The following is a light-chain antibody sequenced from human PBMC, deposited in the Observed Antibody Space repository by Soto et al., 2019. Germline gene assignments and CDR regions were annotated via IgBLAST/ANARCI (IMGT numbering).Light chain of an antibody. Sequence: DIQMTQSPSTLSASVGDRVTITCRASQSISIWLAWYQQKPGKVPKLLIYDASSLESGVPSRFSGSGSGTEFTLTISSLQPDDFATYYCQQYNSYSPLTFGGGTKVDIK. J-gene: IGKJ4*01. V-gene: IGKV1-5*01. CDR3: QQYNSYSPLT. CDR2: DAS. CDR1: QSISIW.